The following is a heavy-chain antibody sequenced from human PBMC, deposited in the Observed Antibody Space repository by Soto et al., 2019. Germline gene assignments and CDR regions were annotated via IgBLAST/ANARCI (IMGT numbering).Heavy chain of an antibody. Sequence: GGSLRLSCAASGFTFDDYAMHWVRQAPGKGLEWVSLISWDGGSTYYADSVKGRFTISRDNSKNSLYLQMNSLRAEDTALYYCAKSYDSSGYYYFDYWGQGTLVTISS. V-gene: IGHV3-43D*03. D-gene: IGHD3-22*01. J-gene: IGHJ4*02. CDR3: AKSYDSSGYYYFDY. CDR1: GFTFDDYA. CDR2: ISWDGGST.